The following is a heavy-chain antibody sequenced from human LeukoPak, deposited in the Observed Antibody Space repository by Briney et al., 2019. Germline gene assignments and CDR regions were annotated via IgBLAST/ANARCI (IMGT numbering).Heavy chain of an antibody. J-gene: IGHJ5*02. D-gene: IGHD6-19*01. CDR2: ISYDGSNK. CDR3: TTETRSSGRHNWFDT. CDR1: GFTFSSYA. V-gene: IGHV3-30-3*01. Sequence: PGGSLRLSCAASGFTFSSYAMHWVRQAPGKGLEWVAVISYDGSNKYYADSVKGRFTISRDNSKNTLYLQMNSLNTEDSAVYYCTTETRSSGRHNWFDTWGQGTLVTVSS.